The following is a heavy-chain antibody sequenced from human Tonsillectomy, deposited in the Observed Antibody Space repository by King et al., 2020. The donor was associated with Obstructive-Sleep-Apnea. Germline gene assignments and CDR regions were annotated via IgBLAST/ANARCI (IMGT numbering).Heavy chain of an antibody. V-gene: IGHV6-1*01. D-gene: IGHD5-24*01. J-gene: IGHJ5*02. Sequence: VQLQQSGPGLVKSSQTRSLTCALSGDSVSSNSAAWNWIRQSPSRGLEWLGRTYFRSKSYNDYAVSVKSRITINPDTSKNPFSLQLNSVTPDDTAVYYCARTENKRLATQIQTPNWFDPWGPGTLVTGSS. CDR1: GDSVSSNSAA. CDR2: TYFRSKSYN. CDR3: ARTENKRLATQIQTPNWFDP.